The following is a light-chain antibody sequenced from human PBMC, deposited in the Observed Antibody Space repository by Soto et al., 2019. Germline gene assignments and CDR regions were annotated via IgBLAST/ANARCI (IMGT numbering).Light chain of an antibody. CDR3: QQYNRWWT. CDR2: GAS. Sequence: EIEMTQSPVTLSVSPGDRATLSCRASQSVSSNLAWYQKKPGQAPRLLISGASTRATGIPARFSGSGSETEFTLTISSMQSEDFAVYYCQQYNRWWTFGQGTKVDIK. J-gene: IGKJ1*01. V-gene: IGKV3-15*01. CDR1: QSVSSN.